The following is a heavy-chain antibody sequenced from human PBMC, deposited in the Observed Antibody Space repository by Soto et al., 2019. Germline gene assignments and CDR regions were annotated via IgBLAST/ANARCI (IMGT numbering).Heavy chain of an antibody. CDR2: IRSKAYGGTT. D-gene: IGHD3-3*01. Sequence: GGSLRLSCTASGFTFGDYAMSWFRQAPGKGLEWVGFIRSKAYGGTTEYAASVKGRFTISRDDSKSIAYLQMNSLKTEDTAVYYCSMWTGYDFWSGYSPIDYWGQGTLVTVSS. CDR3: SMWTGYDFWSGYSPIDY. V-gene: IGHV3-49*03. J-gene: IGHJ4*02. CDR1: GFTFGDYA.